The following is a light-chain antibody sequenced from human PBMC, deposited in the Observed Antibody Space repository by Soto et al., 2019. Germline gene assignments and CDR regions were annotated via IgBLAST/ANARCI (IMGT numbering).Light chain of an antibody. CDR1: QSVSSNH. Sequence: DIVLTQSPGTLSLSPGEIATLSFSASQSVSSNHLAWYQQKPGQAPRLLIYAASTRATGIPARFSGSGSGTEFTLTISSLQSEDFAVYYCQQYGNSFVGFGQGTKVDIK. V-gene: IGKV3-20*01. CDR2: AAS. J-gene: IGKJ1*01. CDR3: QQYGNSFVG.